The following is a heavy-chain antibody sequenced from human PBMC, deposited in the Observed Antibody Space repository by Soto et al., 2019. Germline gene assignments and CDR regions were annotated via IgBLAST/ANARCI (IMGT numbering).Heavy chain of an antibody. CDR2: INHSGST. V-gene: IGHV4-34*01. CDR1: GGSFSGYY. J-gene: IGHJ5*02. CDR3: ARNGPNWFDP. Sequence: SLTCAVYGGSFSGYYWSWIRQPPGKGLEWIGEINHSGSTNYNPSLKSRVTISVDTSKNQFSLKLSSVTAADTAVYYCARNGPNWFDPWGQGTLVTVSS.